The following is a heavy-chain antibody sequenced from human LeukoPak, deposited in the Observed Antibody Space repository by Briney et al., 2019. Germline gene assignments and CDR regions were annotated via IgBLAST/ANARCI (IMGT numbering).Heavy chain of an antibody. V-gene: IGHV4-61*05. CDR1: GGSISSSSYY. CDR2: IYYSGST. Sequence: SETLSLTCTVSGGSISSSSYYWSWIRQPPGKGLEWIGYIYYSGSTNYNPSLKSRVTISVDTSKNQFSLSLTSVTAADTAVYYCARQTGSGLFILPGGQGTLVTVSS. J-gene: IGHJ4*02. CDR3: ARQTGSGLFILP. D-gene: IGHD3/OR15-3a*01.